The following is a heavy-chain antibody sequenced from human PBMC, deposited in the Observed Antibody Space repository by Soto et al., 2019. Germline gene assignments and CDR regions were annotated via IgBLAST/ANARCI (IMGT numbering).Heavy chain of an antibody. CDR2: INHSGST. CDR3: ARGSIAAAGFNNWIDP. J-gene: IGHJ5*02. Sequence: SETLSLTCAVYGGSFSGYYWSWIRQPPGKGLEWIGEINHSGSTNYNPSLKSRVTISVDTSKNQFSLKLSSVTAADTAVYYCARGSIAAAGFNNWIDPWGQGTLVTVSS. D-gene: IGHD6-13*01. CDR1: GGSFSGYY. V-gene: IGHV4-34*01.